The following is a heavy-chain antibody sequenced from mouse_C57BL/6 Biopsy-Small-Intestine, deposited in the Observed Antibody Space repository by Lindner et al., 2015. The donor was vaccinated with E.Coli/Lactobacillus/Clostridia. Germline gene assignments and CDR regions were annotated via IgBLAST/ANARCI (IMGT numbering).Heavy chain of an antibody. CDR1: GYSITSDY. Sequence: VQLQESGPGLAKPSQTLSLTCSVTGYSITSDYWNWIRKFPGNKLEYMRYISYSGSTYYNPSLKSRISITRDTSKNQYYLQLNSVTTEDTATYYCARYSRYGSSPLYWYFDVWGTGTTVTVSS. J-gene: IGHJ1*03. CDR2: ISYSGST. V-gene: IGHV3-8*01. CDR3: ARYSRYGSSPLYWYFDV. D-gene: IGHD1-1*01.